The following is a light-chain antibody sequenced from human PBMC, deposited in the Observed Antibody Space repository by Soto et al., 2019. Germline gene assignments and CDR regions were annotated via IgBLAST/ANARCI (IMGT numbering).Light chain of an antibody. V-gene: IGKV3-20*01. CDR3: QQYGSPPHT. CDR2: AVS. Sequence: EIVLTQSPGTLSLSPGERATLSCRASQSLYNSFLDWYQQKPGQTPRLLINAVSNRATGVPDRFSGSGSGTDFTLTISRLEPEDFAVYYCQQYGSPPHTFGQGTKVEI. J-gene: IGKJ2*01. CDR1: QSLYNSF.